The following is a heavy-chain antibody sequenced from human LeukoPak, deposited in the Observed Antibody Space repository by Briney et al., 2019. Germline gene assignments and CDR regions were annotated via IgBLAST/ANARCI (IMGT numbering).Heavy chain of an antibody. D-gene: IGHD2-15*01. V-gene: IGHV4-59*08. CDR3: ARLWSPMVEIDY. Sequence: PSETLSLTCSVSGGSISSYYWSWIRQPPGKGLEWIGYISYSGSTKYNPSLKSRVTISVDTSKNQFSLKESSVTAADTAVYYCARLWSPMVEIDYWGQGTLVSVSS. CDR1: GGSISSYY. J-gene: IGHJ4*02. CDR2: ISYSGST.